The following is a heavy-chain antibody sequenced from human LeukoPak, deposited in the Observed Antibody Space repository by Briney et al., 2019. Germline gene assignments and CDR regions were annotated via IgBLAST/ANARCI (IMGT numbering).Heavy chain of an antibody. V-gene: IGHV3-7*01. Sequence: PGGSLRLSCAASGFTFTDYWMTWVRQVPGKGLEWVANIHKAGSESYYVDSVKGRFAISRDNAKNSLYLQMNSLRAEDTAVYYCARDYSKIFDYWGQGTLVTVSS. D-gene: IGHD4-11*01. CDR1: GFTFTDYW. CDR3: ARDYSKIFDY. CDR2: IHKAGSES. J-gene: IGHJ4*02.